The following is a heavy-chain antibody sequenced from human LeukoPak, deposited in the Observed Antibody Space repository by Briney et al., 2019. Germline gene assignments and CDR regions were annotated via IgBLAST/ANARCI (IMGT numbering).Heavy chain of an antibody. J-gene: IGHJ4*02. Sequence: GGSLRLSCAASGFTFSSYSMNWVRQAPGKGLEWVSSISSRSSYIYYADSVKGRFTISRHNAKNSLYLQMNSLRAEDTAVYYCAKDRGTYYYDSSGYSWRDYWGQGTLVTVSS. CDR3: AKDRGTYYYDSSGYSWRDY. V-gene: IGHV3-21*04. D-gene: IGHD3-22*01. CDR1: GFTFSSYS. CDR2: ISSRSSYI.